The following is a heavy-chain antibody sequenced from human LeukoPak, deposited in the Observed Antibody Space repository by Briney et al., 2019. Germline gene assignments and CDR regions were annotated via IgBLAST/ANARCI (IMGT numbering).Heavy chain of an antibody. Sequence: GGSLRLSCAASGFTFSSYAMHWVRQAPGKGLEWVAVISYDGSNKYYADSVKGRFTISRDNSKNTLYLQMNSLRAEDTAVYYCARDLVPQSWSQGTLVTVSS. CDR1: GFTFSSYA. J-gene: IGHJ5*02. CDR2: ISYDGSNK. CDR3: ARDLVPQS. V-gene: IGHV3-30*14. D-gene: IGHD2-21*01.